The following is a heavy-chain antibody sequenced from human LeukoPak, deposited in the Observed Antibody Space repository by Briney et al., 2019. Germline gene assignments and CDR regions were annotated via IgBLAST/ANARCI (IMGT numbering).Heavy chain of an antibody. CDR3: AREVVGIELDY. D-gene: IGHD2-21*01. CDR2: ISSSSSTI. CDR1: GFTFSSYS. Sequence: PGGSLRLSCAASGFTFSSYSMNWVRQAPGKGLEWVSYISSSSSTIYYADSVKGRFTISRDNAKNSLYLQMNSLRAEDTAVYYCAREVVGIELDYWGQGTLVTVSS. V-gene: IGHV3-48*01. J-gene: IGHJ4*02.